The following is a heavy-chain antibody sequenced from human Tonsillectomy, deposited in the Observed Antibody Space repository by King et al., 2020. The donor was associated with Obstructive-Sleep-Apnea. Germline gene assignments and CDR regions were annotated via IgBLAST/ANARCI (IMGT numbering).Heavy chain of an antibody. CDR2: IRSKAYGGTT. CDR3: TRYCSGGSCFVFYYYAMDV. Sequence: VQLVESGGGLVQPGRSLRLSCTGSGFTFGDYAVSWFRQAPGKGLEWVGFIRSKAYGGTTDYAASVNGRFIISRDDSKSVAYLHMNSLETEDAAVYYCTRYCSGGSCFVFYYYAMDVWGQGTTVTVSS. V-gene: IGHV3-49*03. D-gene: IGHD2-15*01. J-gene: IGHJ6*02. CDR1: GFTFGDYA.